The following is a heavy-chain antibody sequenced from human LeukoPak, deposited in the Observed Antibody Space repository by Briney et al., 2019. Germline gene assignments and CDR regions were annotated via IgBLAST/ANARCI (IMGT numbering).Heavy chain of an antibody. V-gene: IGHV5-51*01. Sequence: GESLKISCKGSGYSFTSYWIGWVRQMPGKGLEWMGIIYPGDSDTRYSPSFQGQVTISAAKSISTAYLQWSSLKASDTAMYYCASQRTAAADPDAFDIWGQGTMVTVSS. J-gene: IGHJ3*02. CDR3: ASQRTAAADPDAFDI. CDR1: GYSFTSYW. D-gene: IGHD6-13*01. CDR2: IYPGDSDT.